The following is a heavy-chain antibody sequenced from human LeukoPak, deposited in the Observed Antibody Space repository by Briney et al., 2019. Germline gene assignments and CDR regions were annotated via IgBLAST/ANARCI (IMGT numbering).Heavy chain of an antibody. J-gene: IGHJ3*02. CDR3: ARRMVNYVWGSYRYDAFDI. Sequence: SETLSLTCVVSGYSISSGYHWGWIRQPPGKGLEWIGSMSHSGSTYYNPSLKSRVTISVDTSKNQFSLKLSSVTAADTAVYYCARRMVNYVWGSYRYDAFDIWGQGTMVTVSS. CDR2: MSHSGST. V-gene: IGHV4-38-2*01. D-gene: IGHD3-16*02. CDR1: GYSISSGYH.